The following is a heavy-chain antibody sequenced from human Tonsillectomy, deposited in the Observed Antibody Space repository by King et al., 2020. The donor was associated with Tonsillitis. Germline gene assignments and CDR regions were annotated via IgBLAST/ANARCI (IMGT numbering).Heavy chain of an antibody. CDR3: AKDDGCIARLGDVFDM. J-gene: IGHJ3*02. V-gene: IGHV3-30*02. D-gene: IGHD6-13*01. Sequence: VQLVESGGGVVQPGGSLRLSCAASGFLFSSYGMHWVRQAPGKGLEWVAFINYDGTNTYFGDSVKGRFTISRDNSKNTVYLQMKSLRAEDTAVYYCAKDDGCIARLGDVFDMGGQGTMPTVPS. CDR1: GFLFSSYG. CDR2: INYDGTNT.